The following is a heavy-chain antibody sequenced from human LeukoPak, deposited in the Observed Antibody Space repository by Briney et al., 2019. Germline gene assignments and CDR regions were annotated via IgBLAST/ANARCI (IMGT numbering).Heavy chain of an antibody. Sequence: SETLSLTCTVSGASITAYYWTWIRQSAGEGLEFIGRIYCTGDTDHNYNPSLASRVTISGDTSKNQVSLRLKSVTAADTAVYYCARDRPDGYTHGHYYYNMDVWGKGTTVAVSS. CDR3: ARDRPDGYTHGHYYYNMDV. J-gene: IGHJ6*03. V-gene: IGHV4-4*07. D-gene: IGHD5-18*01. CDR1: GASITAYY. CDR2: IYCTGDTDH.